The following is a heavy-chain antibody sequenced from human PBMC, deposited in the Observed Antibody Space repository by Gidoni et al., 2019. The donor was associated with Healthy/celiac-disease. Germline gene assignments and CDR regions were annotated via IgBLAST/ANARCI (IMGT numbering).Heavy chain of an antibody. V-gene: IGHV3-30*01. CDR3: ASHPCLGFGELICGMDV. CDR1: GFTFSSYA. J-gene: IGHJ6*02. D-gene: IGHD3-10*01. CDR2: ISYDGSNK. Sequence: QVQLVESGGGVVQPGSSLRLSCAASGFTFSSYAMHWVRQAPGKGLEWVAVISYDGSNKYYADSVKGRFTISRDNSKNTLYLKMNSLRAEDTAVYYCASHPCLGFGELICGMDVWGQGTTVTVS.